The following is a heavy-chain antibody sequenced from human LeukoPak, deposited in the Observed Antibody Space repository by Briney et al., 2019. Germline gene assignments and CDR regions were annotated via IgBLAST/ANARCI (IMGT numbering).Heavy chain of an antibody. CDR2: IKQDGNEI. CDR1: GFTFSSYS. Sequence: GGSLRLSCAASGFTFSSYSMNWVRQAPGKGLEWVANIKQDGNEIYHVDSVKGRFTISRDNAKTSLYLQMNSLRAEDTAVYYCARDLSGVTGYTYGRGIGYWGQGTLVTVSS. J-gene: IGHJ4*02. V-gene: IGHV3-7*01. CDR3: ARDLSGVTGYTYGRGIGY. D-gene: IGHD5-18*01.